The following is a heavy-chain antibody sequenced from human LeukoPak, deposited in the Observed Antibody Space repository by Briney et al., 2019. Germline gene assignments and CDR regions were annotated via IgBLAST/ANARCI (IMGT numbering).Heavy chain of an antibody. Sequence: GGSLRLSCAASGFTFSDYYMSWIRQAPGKGLEWISYISSSGSSIYYADSVKGRFTISGDNAKNSLYLQMNSLRAEDTAVYYCARDGEFYYDRSSYWGQGSLVTVSS. CDR3: ARDGEFYYDRSSY. J-gene: IGHJ4*02. CDR1: GFTFSDYY. V-gene: IGHV3-11*01. CDR2: ISSSGSSI. D-gene: IGHD3-22*01.